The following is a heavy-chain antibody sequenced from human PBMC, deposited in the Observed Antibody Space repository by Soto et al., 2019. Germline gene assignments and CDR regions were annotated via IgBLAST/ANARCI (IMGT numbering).Heavy chain of an antibody. CDR2: IEISGRAT. Sequence: EVQLLESGGGLVQPGGSLRLSCIASGFSFSNYAMIWVRQAPGKGPEWVSSIEISGRATYYADAVKGRFTISRDDSKNAVYLQMNSLRGEDMAVYFCAKGDGGYFDHWGQGRLVTVSS. J-gene: IGHJ4*02. CDR1: GFSFSNYA. V-gene: IGHV3-23*05. CDR3: AKGDGGYFDH. D-gene: IGHD3-16*01.